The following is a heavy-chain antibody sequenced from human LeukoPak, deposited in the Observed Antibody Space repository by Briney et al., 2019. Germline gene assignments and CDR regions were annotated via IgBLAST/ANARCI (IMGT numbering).Heavy chain of an antibody. V-gene: IGHV3-30-3*01. CDR3: AREEDYYGSGSYFYYFDY. CDR2: ISYDGSNK. CDR1: AFAFNSYA. Sequence: GGSLRLSCAASAFAFNSYAMSWVRQAPGKGLEWVAVISYDGSNKYYADSVKGRFTISRDNSKNTLYLQMNSLRAEDTAVYYCAREEDYYGSGSYFYYFDYWGQGTLVTVSS. J-gene: IGHJ4*02. D-gene: IGHD3-10*01.